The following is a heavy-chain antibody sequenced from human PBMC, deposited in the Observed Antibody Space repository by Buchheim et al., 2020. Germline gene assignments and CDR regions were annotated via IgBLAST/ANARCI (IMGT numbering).Heavy chain of an antibody. CDR2: INREGTTT. CDR1: GFPFSIYW. Sequence: EVQLVESGGGLVQPGGSLRLSCSAPGFPFSIYWMHWVRQAPGKGLAWVSHINREGTTTNYADSVRGRFTLSSDNGKNTLYLPMNNLRAEDTAVYYCVRDMYGSGDYWGQGTL. J-gene: IGHJ4*02. V-gene: IGHV3-74*01. CDR3: VRDMYGSGDY. D-gene: IGHD3-10*01.